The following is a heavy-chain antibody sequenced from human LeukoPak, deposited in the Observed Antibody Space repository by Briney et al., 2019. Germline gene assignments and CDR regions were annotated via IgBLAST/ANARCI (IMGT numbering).Heavy chain of an antibody. CDR3: ARAGHGSYYYFDY. J-gene: IGHJ4*02. CDR2: ISYDGSNK. CDR1: GFTFSSYG. Sequence: PGGSLRLSCAASGFTFSSYGMHWVRQAPGKGLEWVAVISYDGSNKYYADSVKGRFTISRDNAKNSLYLQMNSLRAEDTALYYCARAGHGSYYYFDYWGQGTLVTVSS. V-gene: IGHV3-30*03. D-gene: IGHD1-26*01.